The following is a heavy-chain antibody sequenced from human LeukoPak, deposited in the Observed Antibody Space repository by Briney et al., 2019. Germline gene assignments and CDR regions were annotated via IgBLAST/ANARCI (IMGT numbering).Heavy chain of an antibody. D-gene: IGHD6-19*01. CDR2: ISYDGSNK. Sequence: GRSLRLSCAASGFTFSSYGMHWVRQAPGKGLEWVAVISYDGSNKYYADSVKGRFTISRDNSKNTLYLQMNSLRAEDTAVYYCAKDAVAGANLDYWGRGTLVTVSS. J-gene: IGHJ4*02. CDR3: AKDAVAGANLDY. V-gene: IGHV3-30*18. CDR1: GFTFSSYG.